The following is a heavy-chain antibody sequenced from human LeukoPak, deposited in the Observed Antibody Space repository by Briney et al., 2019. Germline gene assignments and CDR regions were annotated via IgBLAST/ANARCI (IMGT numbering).Heavy chain of an antibody. J-gene: IGHJ5*02. CDR1: GGSISSGDYY. D-gene: IGHD3-10*01. Sequence: QTSETLSLTCTVSGGSISSGDYYWSWIRQPPGKGLEWIGYIYYSGSTYYNPSLKSRVTISVDTSKNQFSLKLSSVTAADTAVYYCARDGWFGELFRFDPWGQGTLVTVSS. CDR3: ARDGWFGELFRFDP. V-gene: IGHV4-30-4*01. CDR2: IYYSGST.